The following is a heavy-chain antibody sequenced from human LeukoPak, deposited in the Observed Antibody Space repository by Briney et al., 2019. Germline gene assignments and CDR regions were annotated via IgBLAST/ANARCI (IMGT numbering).Heavy chain of an antibody. J-gene: IGHJ3*02. CDR2: TYTRGST. CDR1: GGSLYNYY. V-gene: IGHV4-4*07. CDR3: ARRRYCSADICSGGDAFDI. D-gene: IGHD2-15*01. Sequence: SETLSLTCTVSGGSLYNYYWSWIRQPAGRGLEWIGRTYTRGSTNYNPSLKSRVTMSVDTSKNQFSLKLGSVTAADTAVYYCARRRYCSADICSGGDAFDIWGQGTMVSVSS.